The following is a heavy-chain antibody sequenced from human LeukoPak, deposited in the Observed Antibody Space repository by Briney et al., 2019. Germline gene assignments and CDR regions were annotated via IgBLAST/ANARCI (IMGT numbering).Heavy chain of an antibody. Sequence: SETLSLTCTVSGGSISSSSYYWGWLRQPPGKGLEWIGSIYYSGSTYYNPSLKSRVTISVDTSKNQFSLKLSPVTAADTAVYYCARMSSSWYGGFDYWGQGTLVTVSS. CDR1: GGSISSSSYY. CDR2: IYYSGST. CDR3: ARMSSSWYGGFDY. J-gene: IGHJ4*02. D-gene: IGHD6-13*01. V-gene: IGHV4-39*01.